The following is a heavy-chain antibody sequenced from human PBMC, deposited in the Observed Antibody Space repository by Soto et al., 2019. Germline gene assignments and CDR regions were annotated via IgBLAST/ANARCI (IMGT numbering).Heavy chain of an antibody. Sequence: SETLSLTCTVSGGSISSYNYYWNWIRQPPGKGLEWIGYIYYSGSTHYNPSLKSRVTISVDTSKNQFSLKLSSVTAADTAVYYCAREDVSTGYHNWFDPWGQGALVTVPQ. D-gene: IGHD3-9*01. V-gene: IGHV4-30-4*01. J-gene: IGHJ5*02. CDR3: AREDVSTGYHNWFDP. CDR2: IYYSGST. CDR1: GGSISSYNYY.